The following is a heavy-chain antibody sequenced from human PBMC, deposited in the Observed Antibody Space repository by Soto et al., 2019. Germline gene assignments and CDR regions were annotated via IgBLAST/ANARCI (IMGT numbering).Heavy chain of an antibody. CDR1: GYSFTSYW. CDR2: IYPGDSDT. V-gene: IGHV5-51*01. D-gene: IGHD3-10*01. J-gene: IGHJ6*02. Sequence: PGESLKISCKGSGYSFTSYWIGWVRQMPGKGLEWMGIIYPGDSDTRYSPSFQGQVTISADKSISTAYLQWSSLKASDTAMYYCASSNKGVDQYYYYGMDVWGQGTTVTVSS. CDR3: ASSNKGVDQYYYYGMDV.